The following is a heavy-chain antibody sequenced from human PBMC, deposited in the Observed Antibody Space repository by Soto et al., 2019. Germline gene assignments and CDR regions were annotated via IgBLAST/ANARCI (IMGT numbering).Heavy chain of an antibody. CDR2: ISGSGGST. CDR1: GFTFSSYA. V-gene: IGHV3-23*01. Sequence: GGSLRLSCAASGFTFSSYAMSWVRQAPGKGLEWVSAISGSGGSTYYADSVKGRFTISRDNSKNTLYLQMNSLRAEDTAVYYCAKLSRYCISTSCYRVPPDYWGQGTLVTVSS. CDR3: AKLSRYCISTSCYRVPPDY. D-gene: IGHD2-2*01. J-gene: IGHJ4*02.